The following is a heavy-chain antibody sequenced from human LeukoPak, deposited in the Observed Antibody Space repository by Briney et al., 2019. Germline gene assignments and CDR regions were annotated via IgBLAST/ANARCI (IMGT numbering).Heavy chain of an antibody. V-gene: IGHV4-4*02. CDR1: GGSIISSNW. CDR3: ASWKSLNWFDP. Sequence: SETLSLTCAVSGGSIISSNWWSGVRQPPGKGLEGIGEIYHSGSTNYNPSLKSRVTISVDKSKNQFSLKLSSVPAADTAVYYCASWKSLNWFDPWGEGTLVTVSS. J-gene: IGHJ5*02. D-gene: IGHD1-1*01. CDR2: IYHSGST.